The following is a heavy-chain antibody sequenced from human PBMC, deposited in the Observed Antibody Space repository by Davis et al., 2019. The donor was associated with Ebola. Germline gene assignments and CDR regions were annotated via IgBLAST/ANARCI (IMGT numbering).Heavy chain of an antibody. CDR2: ISSGSSTI. Sequence: PGGSLRLSCAASGFTFSNYWMHWVRQAPGKGPEWVSHISSGSSTIYYADSVKGRFTISRDNAKNSLYLQMNSLRAEDTAVYYCARRYFDYWGQGTLVTVSS. J-gene: IGHJ4*02. V-gene: IGHV3-48*04. CDR1: GFTFSNYW. CDR3: ARRYFDY.